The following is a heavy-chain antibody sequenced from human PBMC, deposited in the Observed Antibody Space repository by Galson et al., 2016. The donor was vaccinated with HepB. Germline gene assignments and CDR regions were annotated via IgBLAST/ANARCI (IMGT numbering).Heavy chain of an antibody. CDR2: IPYDGSNK. J-gene: IGHJ4*02. CDR1: GFTFSSFA. CDR3: MRGQRLHGEDVDY. V-gene: IGHV3-30-3*01. Sequence: SLRLSCAAPGFTFSSFAMHWVRQAPGKGLEWVAVIPYDGSNKYYADSVKGRFTISRDNSKNALYLQMDSLRTEDTAVYFCMRGQRLHGEDVDYWGQGTLVTVAS.